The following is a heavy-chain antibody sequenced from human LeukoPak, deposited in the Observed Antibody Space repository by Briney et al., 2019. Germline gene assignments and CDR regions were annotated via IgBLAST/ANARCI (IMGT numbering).Heavy chain of an antibody. CDR2: ISSSSSTI. CDR1: GFTFSTYS. D-gene: IGHD6-13*01. Sequence: GGSLRLSCAASGFTFSTYSMNWVRQAPGKGLEWVSYISSSSSTIYYADSVKGRFTISRDNAKNSLYLQMNSLRAEDTAVYYCARDGAGRGIAAADYWGQGTLVTVSS. CDR3: ARDGAGRGIAAADY. V-gene: IGHV3-48*04. J-gene: IGHJ4*02.